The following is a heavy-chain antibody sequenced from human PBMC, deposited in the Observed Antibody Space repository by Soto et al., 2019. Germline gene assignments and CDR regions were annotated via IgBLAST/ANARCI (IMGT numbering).Heavy chain of an antibody. V-gene: IGHV3-23*01. CDR2: ISGPGGST. J-gene: IGHJ4*02. CDR3: AKEGSVTAALDY. Sequence: EVQLLESGGGLVQPGGSLRLSCAASGFTFSNYAMTWVRQAAGKGLEWVSSISGPGGSTYYADSVKGRFAISRDNSKNTLYLQMNSLRAEDTAVYYCAKEGSVTAALDYWGQGILVTVSS. D-gene: IGHD6-13*01. CDR1: GFTFSNYA.